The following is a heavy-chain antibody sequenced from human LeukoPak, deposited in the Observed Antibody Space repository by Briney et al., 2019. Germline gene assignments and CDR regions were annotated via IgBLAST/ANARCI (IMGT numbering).Heavy chain of an antibody. CDR1: GFSFSIYG. V-gene: IGHV3-30*02. D-gene: IGHD3-10*01. CDR3: ARDKYYYGSGNGY. CDR2: IRYDGSYK. Sequence: GGSLRLSCAASGFSFSIYGMHWVRQAPGKGLEWVAFIRYDGSYKHYTDSVKGRFTISRDNAKNSLYLQMNSLRAEDTAVYYCARDKYYYGSGNGYWGQGTLVTVSS. J-gene: IGHJ4*02.